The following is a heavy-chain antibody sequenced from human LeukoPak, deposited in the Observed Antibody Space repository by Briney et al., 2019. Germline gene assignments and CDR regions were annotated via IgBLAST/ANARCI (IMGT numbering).Heavy chain of an antibody. V-gene: IGHV4-34*01. D-gene: IGHD2-15*01. CDR2: INHSGST. CDR1: GGSFSGYY. CDR3: ASRYCSGGSCYSSWFDP. J-gene: IGHJ5*02. Sequence: SETLSLTCAVYGGSFSGYYWFWIRQPPGTGLEWIGEINHSGSTNYNPSLQSRVTISVDTSKNQFSLKLSSVTAADTAVYYCASRYCSGGSCYSSWFDPWGQGTLVTVSS.